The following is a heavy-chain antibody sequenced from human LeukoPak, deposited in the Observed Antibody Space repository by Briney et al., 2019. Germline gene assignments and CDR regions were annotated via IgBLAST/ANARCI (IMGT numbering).Heavy chain of an antibody. CDR2: IYYSGST. CDR1: GGSISSSY. J-gene: IGHJ5*02. Sequence: SETLSLTCTVSGGSISSSYWSWIRQPPGKGLEWIGYIYYSGSTYYNPSLKSRVTISVDTSKNQFSLKLSSVTAADTAVYYCARVPQYYDILTGYSWFDPWGQGTLVTVSS. V-gene: IGHV4-59*12. D-gene: IGHD3-9*01. CDR3: ARVPQYYDILTGYSWFDP.